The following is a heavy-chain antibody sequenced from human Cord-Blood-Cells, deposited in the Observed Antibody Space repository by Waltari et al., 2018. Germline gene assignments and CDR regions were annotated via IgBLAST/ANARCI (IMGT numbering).Heavy chain of an antibody. J-gene: IGHJ3*02. CDR3: ARGRSDAFDI. V-gene: IGHV3-53*01. CDR1: GFTVSSNY. Sequence: EVQLVESGGGLIQPGGSLRLSCAASGFTVSSNYMSWVRQAPGKGLEWFSVIYSGGSTYSAYYVKGRFTISRDNSKNTLYLQMNSLRADDTAVYYCARGRSDAFDIWGQGTMVTVSS. CDR2: IYSGGST.